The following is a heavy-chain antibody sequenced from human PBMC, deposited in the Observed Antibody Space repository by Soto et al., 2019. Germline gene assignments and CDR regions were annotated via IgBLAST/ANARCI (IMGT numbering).Heavy chain of an antibody. D-gene: IGHD3-3*01. CDR3: ARDRDFWSGYPTGYFDY. Sequence: ASVKVSCKASGGTFSSYAISWVRQAPGQGLEWMGGIIPIFGTANYAQKFQGRVTITADESTSTAYMELSSLRSEDTAVYYCARDRDFWSGYPTGYFDYWGQGTLVTVSS. V-gene: IGHV1-69*13. CDR1: GGTFSSYA. J-gene: IGHJ4*02. CDR2: IIPIFGTA.